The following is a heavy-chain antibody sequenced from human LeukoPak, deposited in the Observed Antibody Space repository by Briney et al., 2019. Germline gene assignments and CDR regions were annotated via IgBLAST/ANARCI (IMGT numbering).Heavy chain of an antibody. J-gene: IGHJ4*02. CDR2: IASDGIDK. Sequence: PGGSLRLSCVASGFAFSSLGMHWVRQAPDKGLEWVGGIASDGIDKRYADSVKGRLILSRDNSRNTVYLQLDSLRTEDTAVYYCAKGRQYSFDYLNDYWGRGTLVAVSS. CDR1: GFAFSSLG. CDR3: AKGRQYSFDYLNDY. V-gene: IGHV3-30*18. D-gene: IGHD3-9*01.